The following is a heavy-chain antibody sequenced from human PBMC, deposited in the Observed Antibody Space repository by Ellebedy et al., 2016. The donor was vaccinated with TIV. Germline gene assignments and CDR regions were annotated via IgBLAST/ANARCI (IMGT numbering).Heavy chain of an antibody. D-gene: IGHD6-19*01. CDR3: TRAFAYTSGWAFDS. Sequence: MPSETLSLTCAVYAGSFSGYYWSWIRQPPGQGLEWVGEINHRGLTSYNPSLKSRVTRSVDTSTTQFSLKLSSVTAADTAVYYCTRAFAYTSGWAFDSWGKGTLVTVSS. V-gene: IGHV4-34*01. CDR2: INHRGLT. J-gene: IGHJ4*02. CDR1: AGSFSGYY.